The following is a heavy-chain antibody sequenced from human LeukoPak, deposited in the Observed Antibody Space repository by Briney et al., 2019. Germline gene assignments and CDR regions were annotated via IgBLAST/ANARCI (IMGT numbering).Heavy chain of an antibody. D-gene: IGHD5-18*01. CDR2: IYYSGST. Sequence: SETLSLTCTVSGGSISSYYWSWPRQPPGKGLEWIGYIYYSGSTNYNPSLKSRVTISVDTSKNQFSLKLSSVTAADTAVYYCARDQGYSYGFGAFDIWGRGTMVTVSS. CDR1: GGSISSYY. V-gene: IGHV4-59*01. CDR3: ARDQGYSYGFGAFDI. J-gene: IGHJ3*02.